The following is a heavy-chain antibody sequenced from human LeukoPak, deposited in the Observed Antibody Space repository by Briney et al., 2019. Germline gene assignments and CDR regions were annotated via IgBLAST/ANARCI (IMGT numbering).Heavy chain of an antibody. CDR2: ISSGSRYI. CDR3: ASGSGDYGMDV. D-gene: IGHD3-10*01. V-gene: IGHV3-21*01. Sequence: NPGGSLRLSCASSGFTFSSYSMNWVRQAPGKGLEWGSSISSGSRYIYYADSVKGRLTISRDNPKNSLYLQMTSLRAEDTAVYYCASGSGDYGMDVWGQGNTVTVSS. CDR1: GFTFSSYS. J-gene: IGHJ6*02.